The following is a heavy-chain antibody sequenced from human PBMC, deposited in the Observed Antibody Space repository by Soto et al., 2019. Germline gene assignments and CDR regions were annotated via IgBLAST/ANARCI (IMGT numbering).Heavy chain of an antibody. V-gene: IGHV4-39*01. J-gene: IGHJ3*02. Sequence: SETLSLTCTVSGGSISSRSYYWGWIRQPPGKGLEWIASIYYSGLSYYNPSLKSRVSISADTSKNQFSLKLNSVTAADTAVYYWASPPPATLDAFEIGGQGTQATVPS. CDR1: GGSISSRSYY. CDR2: IYYSGLS. CDR3: ASPPPATLDAFEI. D-gene: IGHD1-26*01.